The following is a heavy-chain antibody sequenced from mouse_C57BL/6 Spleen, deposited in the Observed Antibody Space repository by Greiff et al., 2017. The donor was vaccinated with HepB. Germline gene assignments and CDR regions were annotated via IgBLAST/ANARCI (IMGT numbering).Heavy chain of an antibody. V-gene: IGHV1-61*01. CDR1: GYTFTSYW. J-gene: IGHJ4*01. CDR3: ARTPPGDY. CDR2: IYPSDSET. Sequence: VQLQQPGAELVRPGSSVKLSCKASGYTFTSYWMDWVKQRPGQGLEWIGNIYPSDSETHYNQKFKDKATLTVDKSSSTAYMQLSSLTSEDSAVYYCARTPPGDYWGQGTSVTVSS.